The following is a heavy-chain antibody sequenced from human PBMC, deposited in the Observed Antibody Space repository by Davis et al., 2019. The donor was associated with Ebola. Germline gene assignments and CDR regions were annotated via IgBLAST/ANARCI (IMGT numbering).Heavy chain of an antibody. J-gene: IGHJ5*02. Sequence: PGGSLRLSCAASGFTFSSYGMHWVRQAPGKGLEWVAVIWYDGSNKYYADSVKGRFTISRDNSKNTLYLQMNSLRAEDTAVYYCAKDRSQWPGGAFDPWGQGTLVTVSS. CDR2: IWYDGSNK. CDR3: AKDRSQWPGGAFDP. V-gene: IGHV3-33*06. CDR1: GFTFSSYG. D-gene: IGHD6-19*01.